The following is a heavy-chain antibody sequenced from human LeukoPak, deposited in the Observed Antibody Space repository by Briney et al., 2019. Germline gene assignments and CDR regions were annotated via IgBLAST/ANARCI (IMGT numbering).Heavy chain of an antibody. V-gene: IGHV3-30*04. Sequence: GRSLRHSCAASGFTFNSYAMHWVREAPGKGLEWVAVISYDGSNKYYADYVKGRFTISRDNSKNTLYLQMNSLRAEDTSVYYCARQVDTAMVDYWGQGTLVTVSS. CDR2: ISYDGSNK. J-gene: IGHJ4*02. CDR3: ARQVDTAMVDY. CDR1: GFTFNSYA. D-gene: IGHD5-18*01.